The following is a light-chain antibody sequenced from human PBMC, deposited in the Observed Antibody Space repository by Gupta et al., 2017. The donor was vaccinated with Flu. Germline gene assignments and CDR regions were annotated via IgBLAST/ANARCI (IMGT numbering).Light chain of an antibody. CDR1: SSNIGIHY. CDR2: ENT. J-gene: IGLJ3*02. Sequence: VTISCPGSSSNIGIHYVSWYQHLPGTAPKLLIYENTERPSGIPDRFSGSKSGTSATLGITGLQTGDEADYYCGTWDSSPSAGVFGGGTKLTVL. CDR3: GTWDSSPSAGV. V-gene: IGLV1-51*02.